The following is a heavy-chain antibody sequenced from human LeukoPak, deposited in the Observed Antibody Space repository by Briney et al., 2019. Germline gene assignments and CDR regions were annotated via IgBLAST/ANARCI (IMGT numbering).Heavy chain of an antibody. Sequence: ASVKVSCKASGYTFTSYGISWVRQAPGQGLEWMGWISAYNGNTNYAQKLQGRVTMTTDTSTSTAYMELSSLRSEDTAVYYCASYSSSWPTPPDYWGQGTLVTVSS. V-gene: IGHV1-18*01. CDR3: ASYSSSWPTPPDY. CDR1: GYTFTSYG. D-gene: IGHD6-13*01. J-gene: IGHJ4*02. CDR2: ISAYNGNT.